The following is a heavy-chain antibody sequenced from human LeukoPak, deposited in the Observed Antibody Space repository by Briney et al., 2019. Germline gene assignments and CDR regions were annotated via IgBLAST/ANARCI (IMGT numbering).Heavy chain of an antibody. CDR1: GYTFTGYY. V-gene: IGHV1-2*02. Sequence: ASVKVSCKASGYTFTGYYMHWVRQAPGQGLEWMGSINPDNADTNYAQNFQGRVTMTRDTSLNTACMDLSRLRFDDTAVYYCAIMGDTFDIWGQGTMVTVSS. CDR2: INPDNADT. D-gene: IGHD2-8*01. CDR3: AIMGDTFDI. J-gene: IGHJ3*02.